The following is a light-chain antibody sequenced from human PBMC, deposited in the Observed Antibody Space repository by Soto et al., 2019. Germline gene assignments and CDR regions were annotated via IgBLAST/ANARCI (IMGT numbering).Light chain of an antibody. Sequence: EIVMTQSPATLSVSPGEGVTLSCRASQSVSSNLAWYQQKPGQAPRLLIYDASNRATGVPSRFSGSGSEADFTLTINNLEPEDSAVYYCQQRSTWPPITFGQGTRL. J-gene: IGKJ5*01. CDR2: DAS. V-gene: IGKV3-11*01. CDR1: QSVSSN. CDR3: QQRSTWPPIT.